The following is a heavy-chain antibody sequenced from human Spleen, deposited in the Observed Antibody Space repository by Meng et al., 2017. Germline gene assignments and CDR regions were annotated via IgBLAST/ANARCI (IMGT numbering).Heavy chain of an antibody. CDR3: VRENWKSTIDY. CDR1: GGSISSGDYY. Sequence: QVQLQESGPGLVKPSQTLSLTCTVSGGSISSGDYYWSWIRQPPGKGLEWIGYIYYSGSTYYNPSLKSRLTISVDTSKKQFSLRLTSVTAAVTAVYYCVRENWKSTIDYSGQGTLVTVSS. CDR2: IYYSGST. J-gene: IGHJ4*02. V-gene: IGHV4-30-4*01. D-gene: IGHD1-1*01.